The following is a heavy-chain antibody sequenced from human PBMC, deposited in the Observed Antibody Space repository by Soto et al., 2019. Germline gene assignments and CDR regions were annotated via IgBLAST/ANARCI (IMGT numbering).Heavy chain of an antibody. CDR3: AKGLINGRWYAAD. J-gene: IGHJ4*02. D-gene: IGHD6-13*01. CDR2: ITNSSTGT. CDR1: GFTFSSYS. Sequence: PGGSLRLSCAASGFTFSSYSMNWVRQAPGKGLEWVSSITNSSTGTYYADSVKGRFTISRDNSKNTMYLQMNNLRAEDTGVYYCAKGLINGRWYAADWGQGTLVTVSS. V-gene: IGHV3-21*04.